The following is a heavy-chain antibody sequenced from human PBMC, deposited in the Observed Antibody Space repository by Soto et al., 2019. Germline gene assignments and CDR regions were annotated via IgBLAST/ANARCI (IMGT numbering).Heavy chain of an antibody. Sequence: PGGSLRLSCAAPGFTFSSYWMSWVRQAPGKGLEWVANIKQDGSEKYYVDSVKGRFTISRDNAKNSLYLQMNSLRAEDTAVYYCARTILSGYYLFYYYYGMDVWGQGTTVTVSS. J-gene: IGHJ6*02. CDR1: GFTFSSYW. V-gene: IGHV3-7*01. D-gene: IGHD3-9*01. CDR3: ARTILSGYYLFYYYYGMDV. CDR2: IKQDGSEK.